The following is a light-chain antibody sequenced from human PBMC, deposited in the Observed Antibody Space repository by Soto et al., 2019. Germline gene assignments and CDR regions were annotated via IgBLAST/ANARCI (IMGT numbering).Light chain of an antibody. CDR3: SSYAASNNFYFV. CDR2: EVT. V-gene: IGLV2-8*01. J-gene: IGLJ3*02. Sequence: QSALTQPPSAFGSPGQSVTISCTGTSSDVGGYNYVSWYQQYPGRAPKLMIYEVTKRPSGVPDRFSGSKSGNTASLTVSGLQAEDEADSYCSSYAASNNFYFVFGGGTKVTVL. CDR1: SSDVGGYNY.